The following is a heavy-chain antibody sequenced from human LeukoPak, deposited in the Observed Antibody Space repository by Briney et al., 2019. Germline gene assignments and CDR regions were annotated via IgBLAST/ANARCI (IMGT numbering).Heavy chain of an antibody. J-gene: IGHJ4*02. CDR3: ARARDLSSGADY. CDR1: GGSFSNFY. Sequence: SETLSLTCNVYGGSFSNFYWSWIRQPPGKGLEWIGEINQGGSTNYNPSLKSRVTISVGTSKNQFSLKLTSVTAADTAVYYCARARDLSSGADYWGQGTLVTVSS. CDR2: INQGGST. V-gene: IGHV4-34*01. D-gene: IGHD6-19*01.